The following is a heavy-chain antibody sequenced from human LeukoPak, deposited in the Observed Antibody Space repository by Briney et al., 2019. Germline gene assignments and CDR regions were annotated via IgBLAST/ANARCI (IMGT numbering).Heavy chain of an antibody. J-gene: IGHJ4*02. CDR2: INEDGSEK. D-gene: IGHD1-14*01. V-gene: IGHV3-7*01. CDR1: GFTFSDAC. Sequence: VGSLRLSCAASGFTFSDACMSWVRQDPVKGLEWVANINEDGSEKYYVDSVRGRFTISRDNAKNSLYLQMNSLRTEDTAVYYCARGGVRRGYYDYWGQGTLVTVSS. CDR3: ARGGVRRGYYDY.